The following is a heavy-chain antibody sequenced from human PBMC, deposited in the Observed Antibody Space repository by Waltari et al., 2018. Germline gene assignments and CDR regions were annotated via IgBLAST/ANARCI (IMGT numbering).Heavy chain of an antibody. CDR3: ARVSYSSGWYVGNWFDP. V-gene: IGHV1-2*02. J-gene: IGHJ5*02. CDR2: INPNSGGT. Sequence: QVQLVQSGAEVKKPGASVKVSCKASGYTFTGYYMHWVRQAPGQGLEWMGWINPNSGGTNYAQKFQGRVTMTRDTSISTAYMELSRLRSDDTPVYYCARVSYSSGWYVGNWFDPWGQGTLVTVSS. CDR1: GYTFTGYY. D-gene: IGHD6-19*01.